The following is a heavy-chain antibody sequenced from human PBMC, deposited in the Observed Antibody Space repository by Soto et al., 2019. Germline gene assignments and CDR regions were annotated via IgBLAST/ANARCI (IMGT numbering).Heavy chain of an antibody. CDR2: IRASGVTT. CDR1: GFTFSNYA. CDR3: AKGAIGRLDY. J-gene: IGHJ4*02. Sequence: DVQLLDSGGGLVQPGRSLRLSCAASGFTFSNYAMSWVRQAPGKGLEWVSTIRASGVTTFYADSARGRFTISRDNSKNTLSLRMNSLTADDTAIYYCAKGAIGRLDYWGQGNLVTVSS. D-gene: IGHD1-26*01. V-gene: IGHV3-23*01.